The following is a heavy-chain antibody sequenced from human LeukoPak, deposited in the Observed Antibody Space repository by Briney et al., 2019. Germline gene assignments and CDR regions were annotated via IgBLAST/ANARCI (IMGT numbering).Heavy chain of an antibody. V-gene: IGHV1-8*03. J-gene: IGHJ6*03. CDR2: MNPNSGKT. D-gene: IGHD3-3*01. CDR1: GYTFTNSD. CDR3: ARGVRFSDFYYYMDV. Sequence: ASVKVSCKASGYTFTNSDINWVRQAPGQGLEWMGWMNPNSGKTGYARKFQGRVTFTRNSSISTAYMDPSSLRSEDTAVYYCARGVRFSDFYYYMDVWGQGTTVTVSS.